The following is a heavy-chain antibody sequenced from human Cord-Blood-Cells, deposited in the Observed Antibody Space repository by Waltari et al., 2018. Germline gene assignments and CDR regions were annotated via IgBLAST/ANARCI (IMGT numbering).Heavy chain of an antibody. CDR2: ISAYKGNT. Sequence: QVQLVQSGAEVKKPGASVKVSCKASGYTFTSYGISWVRQAPGQGLEWMGWISAYKGNTNDAQKLQGRVTMTTDTSTSTAYMELRSLRSDDTAVYYCARDIGFWSGYHNPGAFDIWGQGTMVTVSS. CDR1: GYTFTSYG. J-gene: IGHJ3*02. D-gene: IGHD3-3*01. CDR3: ARDIGFWSGYHNPGAFDI. V-gene: IGHV1-18*01.